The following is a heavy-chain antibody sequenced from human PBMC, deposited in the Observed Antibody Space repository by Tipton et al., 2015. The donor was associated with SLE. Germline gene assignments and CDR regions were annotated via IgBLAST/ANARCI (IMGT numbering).Heavy chain of an antibody. V-gene: IGHV4-39*01. J-gene: IGHJ4*02. Sequence: TLSLTCTVSGGSISSSSYYWGWIRQPPGKGLEWIGSIYYSGSTYYNPSLKSRVTISVDTSKNQFSLKLSSVTPADTAVYYCARHTDYGGNSDSFDYWGQGTLVTVSS. CDR1: GGSISSSSYY. CDR2: IYYSGST. CDR3: ARHTDYGGNSDSFDY. D-gene: IGHD4-23*01.